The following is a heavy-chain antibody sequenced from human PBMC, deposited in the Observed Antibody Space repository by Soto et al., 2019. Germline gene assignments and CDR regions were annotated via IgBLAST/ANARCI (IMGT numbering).Heavy chain of an antibody. V-gene: IGHV1-3*01. D-gene: IGHD1-1*01. J-gene: IGHJ4*02. CDR2: INAGNGNT. CDR1: GYTLTSYA. CDR3: ARVTGTQTFDY. Sequence: ASVKVSCKASGYTLTSYAMHWVRQAPGQRLEWMGWINAGNGNTKYSQKFQGRVTITRDTSASTAYMELSSLRSEDTAVYYCARVTGTQTFDYWGQGTLVTVSS.